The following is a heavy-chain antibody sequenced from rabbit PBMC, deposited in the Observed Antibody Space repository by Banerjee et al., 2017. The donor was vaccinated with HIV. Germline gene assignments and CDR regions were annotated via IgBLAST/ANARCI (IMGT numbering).Heavy chain of an antibody. V-gene: IGHV1S40*01. CDR2: IYGGSGSA. CDR1: GFSFSSYY. J-gene: IGHJ2*01. CDR3: ARGGYGDYGYGGTFDP. Sequence: QSLEESGGDVVKPGASLTLTCTASGFSFSSYYMCWVRQAPGKGLEWMACIYGGSGSAYYASWTKGQFTISKTSSTTVTLQMTSLTAADTATYFCARGGYGDYGYGGTFDPWGPGTLVTVS. D-gene: IGHD2-1*01.